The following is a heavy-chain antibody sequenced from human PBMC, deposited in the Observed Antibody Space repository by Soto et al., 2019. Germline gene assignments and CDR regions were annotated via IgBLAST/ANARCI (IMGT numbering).Heavy chain of an antibody. V-gene: IGHV1-2*02. CDR2: INPATGAA. J-gene: IGHJ3*02. Sequence: QLHLVQSGAVVKKPGASVTVSCSASGYPVTAYYMRWVRQAPGRGLEWMGGINPATGAAKYTQTFQGRVTMNRATSTSTVFMELSGLTSEDTAVFYCARGGGVGVAGSAAFDMWGQGTLVTVSS. CDR1: GYPVTAYY. D-gene: IGHD3-3*01. CDR3: ARGGGVGVAGSAAFDM.